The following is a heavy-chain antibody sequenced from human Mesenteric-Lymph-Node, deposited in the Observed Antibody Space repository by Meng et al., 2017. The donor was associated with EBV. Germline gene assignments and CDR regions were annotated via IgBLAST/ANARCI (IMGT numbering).Heavy chain of an antibody. D-gene: IGHD5/OR15-5a*01. V-gene: IGHV7-4-1*02. CDR2: INTDTGNP. J-gene: IGHJ4*02. CDR1: GYTFNTYA. CDR3: ARDLQGTVSTDYFDH. Sequence: HVQLVQSGSEFKNPGASVKVSCKASGYTFNTYAMNWVRQAPGQGLEWMGWINTDTGNPTYAQGFTGRFVFSLDTSVSTTYLEISSLKTEDTAVYYCARDLQGTVSTDYFDHWGQGTLVTVSS.